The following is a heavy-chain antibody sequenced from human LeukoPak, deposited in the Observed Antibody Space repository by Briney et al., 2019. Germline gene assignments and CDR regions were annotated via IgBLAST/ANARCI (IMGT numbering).Heavy chain of an antibody. CDR1: GGSIGSNY. D-gene: IGHD6-13*01. CDR3: ARGSSWYGWYFDL. Sequence: SETLSLTCTVSGGSIGSNYWTWIRQPPGKGLEYIGYIYYTGATNYNPSLKSRVTISVDTSKNQFSLRLSSVTAADTAVYYCARGSSWYGWYFDLWGRGTLVTVSS. V-gene: IGHV4-59*01. J-gene: IGHJ2*01. CDR2: IYYTGAT.